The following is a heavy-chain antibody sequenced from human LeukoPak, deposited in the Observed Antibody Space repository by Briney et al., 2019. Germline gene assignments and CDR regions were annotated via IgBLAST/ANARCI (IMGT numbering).Heavy chain of an antibody. D-gene: IGHD1-26*01. CDR2: IKEDGSET. CDR3: ARSGGY. J-gene: IGHJ4*02. CDR1: GFTFSNYW. Sequence: PGGPLRLSCAASGFTFSNYWMNWAPQAPGNGLEWVANIKEDGSETHYVDSVTGRFTISRDNAKNSLCLQMNSLRAEDTAIYYCARSGGYWGQGTLVTVSS. V-gene: IGHV3-7*03.